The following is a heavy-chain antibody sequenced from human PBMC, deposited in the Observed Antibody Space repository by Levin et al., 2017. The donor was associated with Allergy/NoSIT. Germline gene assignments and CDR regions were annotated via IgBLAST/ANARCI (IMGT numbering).Heavy chain of an antibody. V-gene: IGHV3-33*01. CDR1: GFTFSSYG. Sequence: GGSLRLSCAASGFTFSSYGMHWVRQAPGKGLEWVAVIWYDGSNKYYGDSVKGRFTISRDNSKNTLYLQMNSLRAEDTAVYYCARGQYGARDGYNLLIDYWGQGTLVTVSS. J-gene: IGHJ4*02. CDR3: ARGQYGARDGYNLLIDY. CDR2: IWYDGSNK. D-gene: IGHD5-24*01.